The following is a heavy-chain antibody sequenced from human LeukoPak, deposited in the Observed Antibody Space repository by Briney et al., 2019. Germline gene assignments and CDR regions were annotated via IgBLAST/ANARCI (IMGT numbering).Heavy chain of an antibody. V-gene: IGHV1-2*02. Sequence: GASVKVSCKASGYTFTGYYMHWVRQAPGQGLEWVGWINPNSGGTNYAQKFQGRVTMTRDTSISTAYMELSRLRSDDTAVYYCARDKGVWSGYFDYWGQGTLVTVSS. CDR3: ARDKGVWSGYFDY. CDR2: INPNSGGT. CDR1: GYTFTGYY. J-gene: IGHJ4*02. D-gene: IGHD3-3*01.